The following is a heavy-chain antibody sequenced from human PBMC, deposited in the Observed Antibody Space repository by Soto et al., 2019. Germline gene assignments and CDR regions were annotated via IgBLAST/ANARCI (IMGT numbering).Heavy chain of an antibody. CDR1: GYIFNSVG. D-gene: IGHD1-20*01. V-gene: IGHV1-18*04. CDR2: VSTYSEHS. J-gene: IGHJ4*02. Sequence: QLVQSEDEVKKPGASVKVSCRASGYIFNSVGISWLRQVPGQGLEWMGWVSTYSEHSKSVQKFQDRVTLTADTSTSTVHMELRSLRSADTAVYYCARDLNWNNVLGFDSWGQGTLVTVSS. CDR3: ARDLNWNNVLGFDS.